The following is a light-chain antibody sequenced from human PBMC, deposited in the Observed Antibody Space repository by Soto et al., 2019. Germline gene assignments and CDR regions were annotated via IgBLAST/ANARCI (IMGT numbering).Light chain of an antibody. CDR1: SNDVGGYNY. V-gene: IGLV2-8*01. CDR2: EVT. Sequence: QSVLTQPPSASGSPGQSVTISCTGTSNDVGGYNYVSWYQQHPGKAPKLMIYEVTERPSGVPDRFSGSKSGNTASLTVSGLQAEDEADYYCSSYAGSNNLLFGGGTKVTVL. J-gene: IGLJ2*01. CDR3: SSYAGSNNLL.